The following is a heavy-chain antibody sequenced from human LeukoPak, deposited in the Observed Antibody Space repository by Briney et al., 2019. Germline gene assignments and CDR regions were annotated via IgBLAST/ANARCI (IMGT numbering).Heavy chain of an antibody. CDR3: ASGGHSSSWFSYFYMDV. J-gene: IGHJ6*03. CDR1: GGSISGYY. V-gene: IGHV4-59*01. Sequence: PSETLSLTCTVSGGSISGYYWSWIRQPPGKGLEWIGYIYYSGSSNYNPSLKSRVTISLDTSKNQFSLNLSSVTAADTAVYYCASGGHSSSWFSYFYMDVWGKGTTVTVSS. CDR2: IYYSGSS. D-gene: IGHD6-13*01.